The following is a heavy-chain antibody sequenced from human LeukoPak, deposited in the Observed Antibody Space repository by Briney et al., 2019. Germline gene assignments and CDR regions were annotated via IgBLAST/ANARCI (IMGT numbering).Heavy chain of an antibody. V-gene: IGHV3-21*01. CDR2: ISSSSSYI. J-gene: IGHJ3*02. D-gene: IGHD1-26*01. Sequence: PGGSLRLSCAASGFTFSSYSMNWVRQAPGKGLEWVSSISSSSSYIYYADSVKGRLTISRDNAKNSLYLQMNSLRAEDTAVYYCASELLGNAFDIWGQGTMVTVSS. CDR1: GFTFSSYS. CDR3: ASELLGNAFDI.